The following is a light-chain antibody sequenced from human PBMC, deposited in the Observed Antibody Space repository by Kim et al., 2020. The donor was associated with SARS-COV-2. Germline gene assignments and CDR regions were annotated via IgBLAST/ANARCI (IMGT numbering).Light chain of an antibody. CDR1: KVVDKY. V-gene: IGLV3-1*01. CDR2: QDS. J-gene: IGLJ2*01. Sequence: VAPGQTAGITCYGDKVVDKYSCGDQQKPGQSPVLCIYQDSKRPSGIPQRFSGSNSGNTATLTISGTQAMVEADFYCQAWDRTTVVFGGGTQLTVL. CDR3: QAWDRTTVV.